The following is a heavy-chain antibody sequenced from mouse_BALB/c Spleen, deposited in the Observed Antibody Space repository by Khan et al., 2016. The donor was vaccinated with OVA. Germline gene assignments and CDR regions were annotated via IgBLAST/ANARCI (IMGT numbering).Heavy chain of an antibody. J-gene: IGHJ3*01. D-gene: IGHD2-14*01. V-gene: IGHV1-4*01. CDR2: INPSNGYT. CDR1: GYTFTSYT. Sequence: QVRLQQSGAELARPGASVKMSCKASGYTFTSYTIHWIKLRPGQGLEWIGYINPSNGYTNYNQKFKDKATLTADKSSTTAYMQLSSLTSDDSAVYNCVRDGGYYRIASWFAYWGQGTLVTVSA. CDR3: VRDGGYYRIASWFAY.